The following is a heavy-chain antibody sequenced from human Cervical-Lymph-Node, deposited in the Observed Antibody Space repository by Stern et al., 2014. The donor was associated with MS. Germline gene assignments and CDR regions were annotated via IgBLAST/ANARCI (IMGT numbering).Heavy chain of an antibody. CDR2: IWYDGSNT. Sequence: QVQLVESGGGVVQPGRSLRLSCAASGFTFSSSGMHWVRQAPGKGLKWLAIIWYDGSNTYYADSVKGRFTISRDNSKNTLYLQMNSLRAEDTAVYYCAREGGNTAEYFQHWGQGTLVTVSS. J-gene: IGHJ1*01. CDR1: GFTFSSSG. V-gene: IGHV3-33*01. D-gene: IGHD4-23*01. CDR3: AREGGNTAEYFQH.